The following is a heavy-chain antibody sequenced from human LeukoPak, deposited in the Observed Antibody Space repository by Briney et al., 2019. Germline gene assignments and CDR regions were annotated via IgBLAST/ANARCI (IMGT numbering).Heavy chain of an antibody. CDR2: HYTSGSG. CDR1: GASIRLYY. Sequence: SDTLSLTCTVSGASIRLYYWSWIRQPSGKGLEWIEHHYTSGSGNHRPSLKRRVTMSVDTSKSHFSLKMSSVTAADTAVYYCARDRGYSYGYWYFDLWGRGTLVTVSS. V-gene: IGHV4-4*07. J-gene: IGHJ2*01. CDR3: ARDRGYSYGYWYFDL. D-gene: IGHD5-18*01.